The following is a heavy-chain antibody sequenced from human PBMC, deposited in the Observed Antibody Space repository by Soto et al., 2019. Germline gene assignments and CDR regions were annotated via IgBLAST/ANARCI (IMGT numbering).Heavy chain of an antibody. D-gene: IGHD3-22*01. CDR2: IKKNGSEK. Sequence: GGSLRLSCAASGFTFSSYWMSWVRQAPGKGLEWVANIKKNGSEKYYVDSVKGRFTISRDNAKNSLYLQMNSLRAEYTAVYYCASGAYYYDSSGYYYYWGQGTLVTVSS. V-gene: IGHV3-7*02. J-gene: IGHJ4*02. CDR1: GFTFSSYW. CDR3: ASGAYYYDSSGYYYY.